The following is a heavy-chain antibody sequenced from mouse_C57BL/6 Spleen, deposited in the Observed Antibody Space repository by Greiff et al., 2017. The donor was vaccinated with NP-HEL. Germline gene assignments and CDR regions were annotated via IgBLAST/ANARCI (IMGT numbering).Heavy chain of an antibody. V-gene: IGHV5-17*01. CDR2: ISSVSSTI. J-gene: IGHJ3*01. CDR3: ARRDWFAY. CDR1: GFTFSDYG. Sequence: EVKLMESGGGLVKPGGSLKLSCAASGFTFSDYGMHWVRQAPEKGLEWVAYISSVSSTIYYADTVKGRFTSSRDNAKNTLFLQMTSLGSEDTAMYYCARRDWFAYWGQGTLVTVSA.